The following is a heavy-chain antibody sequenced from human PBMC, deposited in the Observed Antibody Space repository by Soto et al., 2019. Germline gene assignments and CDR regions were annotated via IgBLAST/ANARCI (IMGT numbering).Heavy chain of an antibody. J-gene: IGHJ4*02. CDR1: GGSFSGYY. CDR2: INHSGST. Sequence: QVQLQQWGAGLLKPSETLSLTCAVYGGSFSGYYWSWIRKPPGKGLEWIGEINHSGSTNYNPSLKSRVTISVYTSKNQFSLKLRSVTAADTATLYYCARGMAVPGHYFDSWGQGTLVTVSS. D-gene: IGHD6-19*01. CDR3: ARGMAVPGHYFDS. V-gene: IGHV4-34*01.